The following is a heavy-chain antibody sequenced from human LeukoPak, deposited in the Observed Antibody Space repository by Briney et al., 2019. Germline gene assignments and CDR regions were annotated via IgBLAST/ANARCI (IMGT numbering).Heavy chain of an antibody. J-gene: IGHJ4*02. D-gene: IGHD5-18*01. V-gene: IGHV3-30-3*01. CDR3: AKDHTAMGEGEYFDY. CDR1: GFTFSSYA. CDR2: ISYDGSNK. Sequence: PGGSLRLSCAASGFTFSSYAMHWVRQAPGKGLEWVAVISYDGSNKYYADSVKGRFTISRDNSKNTLYLQMNSLGAEDTAVYYCAKDHTAMGEGEYFDYWGQGTLVTVSS.